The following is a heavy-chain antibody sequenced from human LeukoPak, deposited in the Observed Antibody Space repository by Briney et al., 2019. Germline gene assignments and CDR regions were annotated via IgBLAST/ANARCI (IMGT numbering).Heavy chain of an antibody. CDR3: AGGGGYLIDY. V-gene: IGHV3-7*01. J-gene: IGHJ4*02. D-gene: IGHD3-22*01. Sequence: GPLRLSFTASGFTFSSYWMNWVRQVPGKELEWVAIIKSDGTEEYYLDSVKGRFTISRDNAINLLFLQMNNLRAEDTAVYYCAGGGGYLIDYWGQGTLVTVSS. CDR1: GFTFSSYW. CDR2: IKSDGTEE.